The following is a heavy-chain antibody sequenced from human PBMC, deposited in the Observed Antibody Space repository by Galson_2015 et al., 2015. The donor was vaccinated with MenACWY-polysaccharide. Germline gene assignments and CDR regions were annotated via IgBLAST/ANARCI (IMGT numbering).Heavy chain of an antibody. CDR1: GLSSSTPD. CDR2: MTDDGRRQ. Sequence: SLRLSCAASGLSSSTPDMRWLRQTQGRELEWVAHMTDDGRRQYYSDSVKGRFTVSRDRSGKTLFLQMNSLRPEDTAIYYCARGPLHGGFDIWGRGTMVTVSS. CDR3: ARGPLHGGFDI. V-gene: IGHV3-30*03. J-gene: IGHJ3*02. D-gene: IGHD2-15*01.